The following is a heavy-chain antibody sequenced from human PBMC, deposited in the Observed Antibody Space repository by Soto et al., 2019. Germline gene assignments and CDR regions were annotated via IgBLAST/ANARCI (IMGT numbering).Heavy chain of an antibody. V-gene: IGHV4-59*08. CDR2: IYYSGST. CDR3: ARHGLMVRGVHYYYYYYMDV. J-gene: IGHJ6*03. Sequence: QVQLQESGPGLVKPSETLSLTCTVSGGSISSYYWSWIRQPPGKGLEWIGYIYYSGSTNYNPSLKSRVTISVDTSKNQFSLKLSSVTAADTAVYYCARHGLMVRGVHYYYYYYMDVWGKGTTVTVSS. D-gene: IGHD3-10*01. CDR1: GGSISSYY.